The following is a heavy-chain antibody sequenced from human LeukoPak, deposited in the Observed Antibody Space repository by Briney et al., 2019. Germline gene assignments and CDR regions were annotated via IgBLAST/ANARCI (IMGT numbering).Heavy chain of an antibody. CDR2: IYTSGST. J-gene: IGHJ5*02. CDR1: GGSISSYY. Sequence: SETLSLTCTVSGGSISSYYWSWIRQPAGKGLEWIGRIYTSGSTNYNPSLKSRVTMSVDTSKNQFSLKLSSVTAADTAVYYCARDSVPADSLVQNWFDPWGQGTLVTVSS. CDR3: ARDSVPADSLVQNWFDP. V-gene: IGHV4-4*07. D-gene: IGHD2-2*01.